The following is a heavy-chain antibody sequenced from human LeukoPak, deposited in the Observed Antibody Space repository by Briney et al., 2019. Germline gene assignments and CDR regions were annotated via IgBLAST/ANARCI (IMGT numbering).Heavy chain of an antibody. J-gene: IGHJ4*02. CDR3: ARDVSSSRVGSPFDY. CDR2: ISSSSSTI. D-gene: IGHD6-13*01. CDR1: GFTFSSCS. V-gene: IGHV3-48*01. Sequence: GGSLRLSCAASGFTFSSCSMNWVRQAPGRGLEWVSYISSSSSTIYYADSVKGRFTISRDNAKNSLYLQMNSLRAEDTAVYYCARDVSSSRVGSPFDYWGQGTLVTVSS.